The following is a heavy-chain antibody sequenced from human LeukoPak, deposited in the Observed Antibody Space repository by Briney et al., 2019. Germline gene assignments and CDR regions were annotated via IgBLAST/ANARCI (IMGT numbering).Heavy chain of an antibody. CDR2: IYYTGST. J-gene: IGHJ4*02. Sequence: SETLSLTCTVSGDSISNYYWNWIRQPPGKGLEWIGYIYYTGSTNYNPSLKSRVTMSVDTSKNQFTLNPKSVTPEDTAVYYCARNLILEQLVLNFWGQGTLVTVSS. V-gene: IGHV4-59*01. D-gene: IGHD6-13*01. CDR1: GDSISNYY. CDR3: ARNLILEQLVLNF.